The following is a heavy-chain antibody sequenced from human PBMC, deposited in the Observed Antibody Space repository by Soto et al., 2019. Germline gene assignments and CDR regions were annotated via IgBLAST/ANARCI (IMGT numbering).Heavy chain of an antibody. CDR1: GGTFSSYG. CDR2: SIPAFGIT. D-gene: IGHD3-22*01. V-gene: IGHV1-69*13. Sequence: GASVKVSCKASGGTFSSYGISWVRQAPGQGLEWMGRSIPAFGITNYAQRFQGRLTVTADESTSTAYMEPRSLRSEDTAVYYCARGLSYYDSSGYSDAFDIWGQGTVVTVSS. J-gene: IGHJ3*02. CDR3: ARGLSYYDSSGYSDAFDI.